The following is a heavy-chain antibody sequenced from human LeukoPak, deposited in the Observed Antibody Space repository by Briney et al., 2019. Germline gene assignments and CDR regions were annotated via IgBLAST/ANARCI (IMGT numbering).Heavy chain of an antibody. V-gene: IGHV3-23*01. D-gene: IGHD3-10*01. CDR2: ISGSGGST. CDR1: GFTFSSYA. CDR3: AKFEAGSGSYQEYFQH. J-gene: IGHJ1*01. Sequence: GGSLRLSCAASGFTFSSYAMSWVRQAPGKGLEWVSAISGSGGSTYYADSVKGRFTISRDNSKNTLYLQMNSLRAEDTAVYYCAKFEAGSGSYQEYFQHWGQGTMVTVSS.